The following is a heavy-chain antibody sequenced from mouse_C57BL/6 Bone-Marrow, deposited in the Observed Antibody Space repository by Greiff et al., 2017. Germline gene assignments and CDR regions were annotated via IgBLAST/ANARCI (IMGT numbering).Heavy chain of an antibody. D-gene: IGHD1-1*01. V-gene: IGHV1-50*01. Sequence: QVQLQQPGAELVKPGASVKLSCKASGYTFTSYWMQWVKQRPGQGLEWIGEIDPSDSYTNSNQKFKGKATLTVDTSSSTAYMQLSSLTSEDSAVYYCARYGPWFAYWGQGTLVTVSA. CDR2: IDPSDSYT. CDR1: GYTFTSYW. CDR3: ARYGPWFAY. J-gene: IGHJ3*01.